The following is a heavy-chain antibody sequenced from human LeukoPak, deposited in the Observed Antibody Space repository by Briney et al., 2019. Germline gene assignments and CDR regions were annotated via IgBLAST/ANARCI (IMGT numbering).Heavy chain of an antibody. V-gene: IGHV3-66*01. CDR3: AREGSSWYPGYFQH. D-gene: IGHD6-13*01. CDR1: GFTVSSNY. CDR2: IYSGGST. J-gene: IGHJ1*01. Sequence: PGGSLRLSCAASGFTVSSNYMSWVRQAPGKGLEWVSVIYSGGSTYYADSVKGRFTISRDNSKNTLYLQMNSLRAEDTAVYYCAREGSSWYPGYFQHWGQGTLVTVSS.